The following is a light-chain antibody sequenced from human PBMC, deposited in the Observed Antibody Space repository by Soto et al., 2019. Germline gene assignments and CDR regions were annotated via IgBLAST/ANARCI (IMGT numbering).Light chain of an antibody. J-gene: IGKJ4*01. Sequence: IPMTQSQYSLSASVRDRVTITCRASQSISSYLNWYQQKPGKAPKLLIYAASTLYGGVPSRFSGSGSGTDFALTITSLQAEDFATYYCQQLRMYPSTFGGGTKVDIK. V-gene: IGKV1-39*01. CDR2: AAS. CDR1: QSISSY. CDR3: QQLRMYPST.